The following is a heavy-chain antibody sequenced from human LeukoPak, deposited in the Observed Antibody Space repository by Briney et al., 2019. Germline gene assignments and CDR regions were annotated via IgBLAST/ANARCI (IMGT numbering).Heavy chain of an antibody. CDR3: TRMTTGHDY. J-gene: IGHJ4*02. CDR1: GVSFNNYY. D-gene: IGHD4-17*01. V-gene: IGHV4-34*01. Sequence: SETLSLTCAVSGVSFNNYYWSWVRQTPGKGLEWIGEINHSGYTNDSPSLNSRVTLSIDTSRKQFSLNLRSVTVADTGIYYCTRMTTGHDYWGQGTLVTVSS. CDR2: INHSGYT.